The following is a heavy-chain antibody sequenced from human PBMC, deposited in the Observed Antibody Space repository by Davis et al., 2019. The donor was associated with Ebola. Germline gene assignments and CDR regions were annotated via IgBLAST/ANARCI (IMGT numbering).Heavy chain of an antibody. J-gene: IGHJ4*02. D-gene: IGHD2-8*02. Sequence: SWVRQAPGKGLEWVGRIKSKTDGGTTDYAAPVKGRFTISRDDSKNTLYLQMNSLKTEDTAVYYCTTDHSLYCTGGVCYSLFFDYWGQGTLVTVSS. V-gene: IGHV3-15*01. CDR3: TTDHSLYCTGGVCYSLFFDY. CDR2: IKSKTDGGTT.